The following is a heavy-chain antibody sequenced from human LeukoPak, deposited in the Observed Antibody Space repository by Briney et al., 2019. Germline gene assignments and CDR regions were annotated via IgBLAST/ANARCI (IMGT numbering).Heavy chain of an antibody. Sequence: GRSLRRSCAASGFTCDDYAMQWLPHAPGKGREGVSGICWNSGSIDYADSVRGRFTISRDNAKNSLYLQMHSLRAEDTALYYCAKSPPPGLSSGWFGLGYWGQGTLVTVSS. D-gene: IGHD6-19*01. CDR1: GFTCDDYA. CDR2: ICWNSGSI. V-gene: IGHV3-9*01. J-gene: IGHJ4*02. CDR3: AKSPPPGLSSGWFGLGY.